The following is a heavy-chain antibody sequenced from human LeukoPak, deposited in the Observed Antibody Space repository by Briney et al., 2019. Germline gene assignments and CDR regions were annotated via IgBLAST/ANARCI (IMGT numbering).Heavy chain of an antibody. CDR3: ARGAEAETSPLDF. CDR2: INPKSGTA. J-gene: IGHJ4*02. V-gene: IGHV1-2*02. CDR1: GYIFSDYY. Sequence: ASVKVSCKASGYIFSDYYVHWVRRAPGQGPEWLGWINPKSGTADYAQQFRGRVTMTRDTSINTDYMEMQRVTSDDTAVYFCARGAEAETSPLDFWGQGTPVIVS. D-gene: IGHD6-19*01.